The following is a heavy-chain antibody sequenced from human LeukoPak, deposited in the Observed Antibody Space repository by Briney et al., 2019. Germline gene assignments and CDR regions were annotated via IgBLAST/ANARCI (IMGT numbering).Heavy chain of an antibody. CDR3: ARSRGHDY. CDR1: GFTVSSNY. J-gene: IGHJ4*02. Sequence: PGGSLRLSCAASGFTVSSNYMSWVRQAPGKGLEWVSVIYSGGSTDYADSVKGRFTISRDNSKNTVYLQMNSLGADDTAVYYCARSRGHDYWGQGTLVTVSS. CDR2: IYSGGST. V-gene: IGHV3-53*01. D-gene: IGHD3/OR15-3a*01.